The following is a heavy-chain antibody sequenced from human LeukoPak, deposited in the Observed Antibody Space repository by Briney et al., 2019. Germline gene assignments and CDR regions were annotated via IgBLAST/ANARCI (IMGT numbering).Heavy chain of an antibody. J-gene: IGHJ3*01. CDR1: GFTFSSYS. CDR3: ARDRDTPYSDGTRRRAFDV. D-gene: IGHD5-18*01. V-gene: IGHV3-21*01. Sequence: KAGGSLRLSCAASGFTFSSYSMNWVRQAPGKGLEWVSSISSSSSYIYYADSVKGRFTISRDNAKNSLYLQMNSLRAEDTAVYYCARDRDTPYSDGTRRRAFDVWGQGTMVTVSS. CDR2: ISSSSSYI.